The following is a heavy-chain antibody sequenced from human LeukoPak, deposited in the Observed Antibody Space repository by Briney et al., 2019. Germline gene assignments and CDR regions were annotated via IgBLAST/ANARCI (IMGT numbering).Heavy chain of an antibody. V-gene: IGHV1-2*02. CDR2: INPNSGST. CDR3: ARDYYGMDV. Sequence: ASVKVSCKASGYTFTGYYMHWVRQAPGQGLEWMGWINPNSGSTNYAQKFQGRVTMTRDTYISTVYMELSRLRSDDTAVYYCARDYYGMDVWGQGTTVTVSS. CDR1: GYTFTGYY. J-gene: IGHJ6*02.